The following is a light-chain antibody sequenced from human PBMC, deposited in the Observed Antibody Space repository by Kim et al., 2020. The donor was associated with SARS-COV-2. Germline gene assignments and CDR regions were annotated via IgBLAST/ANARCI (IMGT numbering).Light chain of an antibody. V-gene: IGLV3-21*04. J-gene: IGLJ3*02. CDR2: YDS. Sequence: APGKTARITCGGNDIGGKSVHWYQQKPGQAPVLVIYYDSDRPSWIPERFSGSNSGNTATLTISRVEDGDEADYYCQVWDSSSDHWVFGGGTKVTVL. CDR1: DIGGKS. CDR3: QVWDSSSDHWV.